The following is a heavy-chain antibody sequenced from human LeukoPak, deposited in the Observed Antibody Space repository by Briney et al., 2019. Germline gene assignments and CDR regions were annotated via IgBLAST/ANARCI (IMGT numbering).Heavy chain of an antibody. CDR2: ISDSGGST. V-gene: IGHV3-23*01. Sequence: GGSLRLSCAASGFTFSSYAMSWVRQAPGKGLEWVSGISDSGGSTYYADSVKGRFTISRDNSKNTLYLQMNSLRAEDTAVYYCAKILGTTWDYFDYWAQGALVIVSS. J-gene: IGHJ4*02. CDR1: GFTFSSYA. D-gene: IGHD1-26*01. CDR3: AKILGTTWDYFDY.